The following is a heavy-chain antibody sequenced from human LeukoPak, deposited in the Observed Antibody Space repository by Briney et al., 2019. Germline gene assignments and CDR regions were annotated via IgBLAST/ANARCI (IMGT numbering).Heavy chain of an antibody. CDR2: ISYDGSNK. D-gene: IGHD1-1*01. J-gene: IGHJ3*02. CDR3: ARVRGSWNDGSAFDI. Sequence: SGGSLRLSCAASGFTFSSYGMHWVRQAPGKGLEWVAVISYDGSNKYYADSVKGRFTISRDNSKNTLYLQMNSLRAEDTAVYYCARVRGSWNDGSAFDIWDQGTMVTVSS. V-gene: IGHV3-30*03. CDR1: GFTFSSYG.